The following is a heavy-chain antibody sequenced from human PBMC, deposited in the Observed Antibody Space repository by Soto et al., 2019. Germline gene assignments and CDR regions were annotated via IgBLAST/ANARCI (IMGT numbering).Heavy chain of an antibody. CDR2: ISYDGSNK. J-gene: IGHJ4*02. Sequence: GGSLRLSCAASGFTFSSYAMHWVRQAPGKGLEWVAVISYDGSNKYYADSVKGRFTISRDNSKNTLYLQMNSLRAEDTAVYYCARGDPLRYFDWLLPFDYWGQGSQVTVSS. V-gene: IGHV3-30-3*01. CDR3: ARGDPLRYFDWLLPFDY. D-gene: IGHD3-9*01. CDR1: GFTFSSYA.